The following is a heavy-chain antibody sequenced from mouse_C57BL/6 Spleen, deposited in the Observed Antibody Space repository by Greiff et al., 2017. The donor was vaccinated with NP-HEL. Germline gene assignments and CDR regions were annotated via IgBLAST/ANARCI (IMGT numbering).Heavy chain of an antibody. V-gene: IGHV5-17*01. J-gene: IGHJ3*01. CDR2: ISSGSSTI. CDR1: GFTFSDYG. CDR3: AREELRLPAWFAY. Sequence: EVKLMESGGGLVKPGGSLKLSCAASGFTFSDYGMHWVRQAPEKGLEWVAYISSGSSTIYYADTVKGRFTISRDNAKNTLFLQMTSLRSEDTAMYYCAREELRLPAWFAYWGQRTLVTVSA. D-gene: IGHD3-2*02.